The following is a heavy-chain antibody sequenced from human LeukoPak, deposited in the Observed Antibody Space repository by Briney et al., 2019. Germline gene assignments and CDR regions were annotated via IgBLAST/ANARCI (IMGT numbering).Heavy chain of an antibody. J-gene: IGHJ3*01. CDR2: IYYSGST. Sequence: SETLSLTCTVSGGSISSSTYYWGWIRQPPGKGLEWIGNIYYSGSTYYNPSLKSRVTISVDTSKNQFSLKLRSVTAADTAVYYCARISSSNWYNERGAFDVWGQGTMVTVSS. CDR1: GGSISSSTYY. D-gene: IGHD6-13*01. CDR3: ARISSSNWYNERGAFDV. V-gene: IGHV4-39*07.